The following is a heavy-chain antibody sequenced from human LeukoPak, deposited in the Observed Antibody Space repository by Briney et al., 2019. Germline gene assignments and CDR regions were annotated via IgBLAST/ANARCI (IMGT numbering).Heavy chain of an antibody. CDR3: ARARKQYRSGYVGNWFDP. V-gene: IGHV1-2*02. Sequence: ASVKVSCKASGYTFTGYYMHWVRQAPGQGLEWMGWINPNSGGTNYAQKFQGRVTMTRDTSISTAYMELSRLRSDDTAVYYCARARKQYRSGYVGNWFDPWGQGTLVTVSS. D-gene: IGHD5-12*01. CDR1: GYTFTGYY. CDR2: INPNSGGT. J-gene: IGHJ5*02.